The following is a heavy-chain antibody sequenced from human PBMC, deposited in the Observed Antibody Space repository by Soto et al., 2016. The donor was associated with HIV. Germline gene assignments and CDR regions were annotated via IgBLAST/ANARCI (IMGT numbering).Heavy chain of an antibody. CDR1: GYTFSGYY. CDR2: INPNSGDT. V-gene: IGHV1-2*02. Sequence: QVQLVQSGAEVKKPGASVKVSCKASGYTFSGYYMHWLRQAPGQGLEWMGWINPNSGDTHYVQNFQGRVTMTRDTSISTAYMELSSLRSEDTAVYYCASSTGAGVYWGQGTLVTVSS. D-gene: IGHD2-21*01. CDR3: ASSTGAGVY. J-gene: IGHJ4*02.